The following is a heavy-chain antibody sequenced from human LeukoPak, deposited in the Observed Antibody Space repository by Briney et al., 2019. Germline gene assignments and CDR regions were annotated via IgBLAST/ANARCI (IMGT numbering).Heavy chain of an antibody. CDR1: GYTFTGYY. CDR3: ASTGPYCSSTSCYPS. D-gene: IGHD2-2*01. J-gene: IGHJ5*02. CDR2: INPNSGGT. V-gene: IGHV1-2*02. Sequence: GASVKVSCKASGYTFTGYYMHWVRQAPGQGLEWMGCINPNSGGTNYAQKFQGRVTMTRYRSISTAYMELSRLRSDDTAVYYCASTGPYCSSTSCYPSWGQGTLVTVSS.